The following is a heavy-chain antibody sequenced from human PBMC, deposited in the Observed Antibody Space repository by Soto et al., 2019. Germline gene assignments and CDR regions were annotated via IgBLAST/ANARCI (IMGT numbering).Heavy chain of an antibody. V-gene: IGHV1-69*01. D-gene: IGHD2-15*01. Sequence: QVQLVQSGAEVKKPGSSVKVSCKASGGTFSSYAISWVRQAPGQGLEWMGGIIPIFGTANYAQKFQGRVTITADESTSTAYMERSSLRSEDTAVYYCARLGYCSGGSCSPPEDYWGQGTLVTVSS. CDR1: GGTFSSYA. CDR2: IIPIFGTA. J-gene: IGHJ4*02. CDR3: ARLGYCSGGSCSPPEDY.